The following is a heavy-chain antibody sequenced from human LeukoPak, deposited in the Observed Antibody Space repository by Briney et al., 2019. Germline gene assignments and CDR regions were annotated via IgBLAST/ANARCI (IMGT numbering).Heavy chain of an antibody. V-gene: IGHV4-34*01. CDR1: GGSFSGYY. CDR3: AREGLRFLEWLSSDYYMDV. J-gene: IGHJ6*03. D-gene: IGHD3-3*01. CDR2: INHSGST. Sequence: SETPSLTCAVYGGSFSGYYWSWIRQPPGKGLEWIGEINHSGSTNYNPSLKSRVTISVDTSKNQFSLKLSSVTAADTAVYYCAREGLRFLEWLSSDYYMDVWGKGTTVTVSS.